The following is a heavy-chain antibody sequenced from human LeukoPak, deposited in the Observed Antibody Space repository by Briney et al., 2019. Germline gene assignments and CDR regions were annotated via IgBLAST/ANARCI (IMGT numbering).Heavy chain of an antibody. CDR2: VSGSGGSK. V-gene: IGHV3-23*01. CDR3: ARVFRPSLTVFIIRGAFDI. CDR1: GFNFPKHA. J-gene: IGHJ3*02. Sequence: QPGGSLRLSCAASGFNFPKHAMSWLRQSAGKGLEWVSGVSGSGGSKDYADSVKGRFTISRDNSKDTLYLQMNSLRVEDTAVYYCARVFRPSLTVFIIRGAFDIWGQGTMVTVSS. D-gene: IGHD3-3*01.